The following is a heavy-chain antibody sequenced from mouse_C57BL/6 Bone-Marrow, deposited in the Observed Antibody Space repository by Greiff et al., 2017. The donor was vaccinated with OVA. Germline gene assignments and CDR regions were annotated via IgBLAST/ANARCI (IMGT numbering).Heavy chain of an antibody. V-gene: IGHV5-15*01. CDR3: ARHAYDGYAFAD. J-gene: IGHJ3*01. D-gene: IGHD2-3*01. CDR2: ISNLAYSL. CDR1: GFTFSDYG. Sequence: EVKLVESGGGLVQPGGSLKLSCAASGFTFSDYGMAWVRQAPRKGPEWVAFISNLAYSLYYADTVTGRVTIARSNAKNTLYLEMSSLRSEDTAMYYCARHAYDGYAFADWGQGTLVTVSA.